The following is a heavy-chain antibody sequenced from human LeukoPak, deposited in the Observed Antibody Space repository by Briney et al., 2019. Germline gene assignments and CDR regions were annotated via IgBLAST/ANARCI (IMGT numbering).Heavy chain of an antibody. Sequence: EGSLRLSCAASGFTFSSYGMSWVRQAPGKGLEWVSAISGSGGSTYYADSVKGRFTISRDNSKNTLYLQMNSLRAEDTAVYYCAPKYPSGPLVYWGQGTLVTVSS. J-gene: IGHJ4*02. CDR3: APKYPSGPLVY. CDR2: ISGSGGST. V-gene: IGHV3-23*01. D-gene: IGHD5-12*01. CDR1: GFTFSSYG.